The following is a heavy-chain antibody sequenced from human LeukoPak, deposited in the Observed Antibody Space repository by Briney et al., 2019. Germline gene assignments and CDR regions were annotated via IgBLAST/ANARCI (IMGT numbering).Heavy chain of an antibody. V-gene: IGHV4-34*01. D-gene: IGHD3-9*01. CDR1: GGSFSGYY. Sequence: PSETLSLTCAVYGGSFSGYYWSWIRQPPGKGLEWIGEINHSGSTNYNPSLKSRVTISVDTSKNRFSLKLSSVTAADTAVYYCARVPRGYFDWLSRTYYFDYWGQGTLVTVSS. J-gene: IGHJ4*02. CDR2: INHSGST. CDR3: ARVPRGYFDWLSRTYYFDY.